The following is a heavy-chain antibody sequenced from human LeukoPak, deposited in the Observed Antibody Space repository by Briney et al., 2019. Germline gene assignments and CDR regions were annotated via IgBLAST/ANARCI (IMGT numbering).Heavy chain of an antibody. CDR3: AKDIWVYSSGWYGAFDI. Sequence: GGSLRLSCAASGFTFSTYGMNWVRQAPGKGLEWISAITSSSSYTFYADSVKGRFTISRDNAQNSLYLQMNSLRAEDMALYYCAKDIWVYSSGWYGAFDIWGQGTMVTVSS. CDR1: GFTFSTYG. D-gene: IGHD6-19*01. V-gene: IGHV3-21*04. J-gene: IGHJ3*02. CDR2: ITSSSSYT.